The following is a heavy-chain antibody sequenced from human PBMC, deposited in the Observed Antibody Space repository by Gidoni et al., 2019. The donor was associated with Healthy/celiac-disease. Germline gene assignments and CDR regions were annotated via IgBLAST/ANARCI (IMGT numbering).Heavy chain of an antibody. CDR1: GFTFRSYA. CDR2: ISYDGSNK. D-gene: IGHD6-19*01. J-gene: IGHJ4*02. CDR3: ARVALTGYSSGWYDY. Sequence: QVPLVESGGGVVQPGRSLRLSCASSGFTFRSYAMHWVRQAPGKGLEWVAVISYDGSNKYYADSVKGRFTISRDNSKNTLYLQMNSLRAEDTAVYYCARVALTGYSSGWYDYWGQGTLVTVSS. V-gene: IGHV3-30-3*01.